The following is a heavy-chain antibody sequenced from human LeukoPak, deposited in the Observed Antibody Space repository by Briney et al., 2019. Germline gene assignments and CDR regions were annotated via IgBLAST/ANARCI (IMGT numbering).Heavy chain of an antibody. CDR3: ATSGGVNYYYYYMDV. CDR2: INPNSGGT. CDR1: GYTFTGYY. D-gene: IGHD3-16*01. V-gene: IGHV1-2*02. J-gene: IGHJ6*03. Sequence: GASVKVSCKASGYTFTGYYMHWVRQAPGQGLEWMGWINPNSGGTNYAQKFQGRVTMTRDTSISTAYMELSRLRSDDTAVYYCATSGGVNYYYYYMDVWGKGTTVAVSS.